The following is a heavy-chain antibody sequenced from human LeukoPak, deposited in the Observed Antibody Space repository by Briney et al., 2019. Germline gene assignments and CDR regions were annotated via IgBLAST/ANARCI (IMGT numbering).Heavy chain of an antibody. D-gene: IGHD1-26*01. V-gene: IGHV3-48*01. J-gene: IGHJ4*02. CDR1: GFTFSNYN. CDR3: ARGEVRYDY. CDR2: ISSTSSTI. Sequence: GGSLRLSCAASGFTFSNYNMNWVRQAPGKGLEWVSYISSTSSTIYYADSVKGRFTISRDNAKNSLYLRMNSLRAEDTAVYYCARGEVRYDYWGQGTLVTVSS.